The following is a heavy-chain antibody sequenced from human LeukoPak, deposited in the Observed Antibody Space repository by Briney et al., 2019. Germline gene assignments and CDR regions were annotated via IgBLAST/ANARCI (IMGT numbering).Heavy chain of an antibody. CDR2: ISSSTTNI. CDR3: IRDSAEPYFDY. D-gene: IGHD3-9*01. CDR1: GFTFCCYS. V-gene: IGHV3-21*01. J-gene: IGHJ4*02. Sequence: GGSLSISCAASGFTFCCYSMPWVRQAPWTGLEWVSSISSSTTNIYYADSVKGRFTISRDNAKNSLYLQMNSLRAYFFQAEDGIRDSAEPYFDYWGQGTLVTVSS.